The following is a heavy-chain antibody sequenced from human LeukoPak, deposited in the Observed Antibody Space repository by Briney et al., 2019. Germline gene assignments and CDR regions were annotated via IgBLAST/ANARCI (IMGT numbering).Heavy chain of an antibody. J-gene: IGHJ6*02. V-gene: IGHV3-48*02. CDR3: AKVIRGGYGMDV. D-gene: IGHD3-10*01. Sequence: PGGSLRLSCAASGFTFSSFGMNWVRQAPGKGLEWVSYISDSSSLTYCADSVKGRFTISRDNAKNSLSLQLNSLRDEDTAVYFCAKVIRGGYGMDVWGQGTTVTVSS. CDR1: GFTFSSFG. CDR2: ISDSSSLT.